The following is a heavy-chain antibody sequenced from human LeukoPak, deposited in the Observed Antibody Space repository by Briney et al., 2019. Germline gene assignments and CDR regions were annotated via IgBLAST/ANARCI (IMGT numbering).Heavy chain of an antibody. D-gene: IGHD6-19*01. J-gene: IGHJ1*01. CDR3: ARRSSGWTGQYFQH. CDR1: GVSITGYS. Sequence: SETLSLTCSVSGVSITGYSWSWIRQTPGKGLEWIGYIYYNGDTHYNPSLNSRLSMSVDTPNKQFSLNLSSVTAADTAVYYCARRSSGWTGQYFQHWGPGTLVTVSS. CDR2: IYYNGDT. V-gene: IGHV4-59*08.